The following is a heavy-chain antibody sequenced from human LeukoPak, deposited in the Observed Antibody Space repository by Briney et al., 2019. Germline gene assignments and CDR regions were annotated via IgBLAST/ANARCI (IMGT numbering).Heavy chain of an antibody. V-gene: IGHV1-18*01. D-gene: IGHD5-18*01. CDR2: ISAYNGNT. CDR3: ARDLGTEPTQGNWFDP. Sequence: GASVKVSCKASGYAFTSYGISWVRQAPGQGLEWMGWISAYNGNTNYAQKLQGRVTMTTDTYTSTAYMELRSLRSDDTAVYYCARDLGTEPTQGNWFDPWGQGTLVTVSS. J-gene: IGHJ5*02. CDR1: GYAFTSYG.